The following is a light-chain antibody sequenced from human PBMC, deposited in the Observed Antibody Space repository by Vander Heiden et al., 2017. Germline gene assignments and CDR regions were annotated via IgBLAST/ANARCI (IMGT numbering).Light chain of an antibody. Sequence: EIVLTQSPATLSLSPGERATLSCRASQSVGSYLAWYQQKPGQAPRLLIYDASNRAPGIPARFSGSGSGTDFTLTISSLEPEDFAVYYCQQRSNWPYTFGQGTKLEIK. V-gene: IGKV3-11*01. CDR3: QQRSNWPYT. CDR2: DAS. CDR1: QSVGSY. J-gene: IGKJ2*01.